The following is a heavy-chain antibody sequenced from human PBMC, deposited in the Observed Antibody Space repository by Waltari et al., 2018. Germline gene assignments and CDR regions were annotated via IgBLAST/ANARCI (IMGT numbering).Heavy chain of an antibody. D-gene: IGHD5-18*01. CDR3: ARDVDTAMVKDY. CDR1: GGSFSGYY. Sequence: QVQLQQWGAGLLKPSETLSLTCAVYGGSFSGYYWSWIRQPPGKGLEWIGEINHSGSTYYNPSLKSRVTISVDTSKNQFSLKLSSVTAADTAVYYCARDVDTAMVKDYWGQGTLVTVSS. J-gene: IGHJ4*02. CDR2: INHSGST. V-gene: IGHV4-34*01.